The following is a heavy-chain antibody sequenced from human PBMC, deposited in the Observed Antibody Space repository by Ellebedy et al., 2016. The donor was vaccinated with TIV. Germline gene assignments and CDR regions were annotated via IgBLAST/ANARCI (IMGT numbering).Heavy chain of an antibody. Sequence: GESLKISCAASGFTFSSYGMHWVRQAPGKGLEWVAFIRYDGSNKYYADSVKGRFTISRDNSKNTLYLQMNSLRAEDTAVYYCAKDRRGYSLGYGMDVWGQGTTVTVSS. D-gene: IGHD5-18*01. CDR1: GFTFSSYG. V-gene: IGHV3-30*02. J-gene: IGHJ6*02. CDR2: IRYDGSNK. CDR3: AKDRRGYSLGYGMDV.